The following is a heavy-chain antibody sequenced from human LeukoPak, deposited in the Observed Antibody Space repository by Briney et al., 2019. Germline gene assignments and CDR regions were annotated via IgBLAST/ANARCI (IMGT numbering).Heavy chain of an antibody. CDR3: AREKYCSSTNCYPLFDP. D-gene: IGHD2-2*01. CDR1: GFTFSTYW. CDR2: IKEDGSGK. Sequence: PGGSLRLSCAASGFTFSTYWMFWVRQAPGKGLECVANIKEDGSGKYYVDSVKGRFSISRDNAKNSLYLQINSLRAEDTAVYYCAREKYCSSTNCYPLFDPWGQGTLVTVSS. J-gene: IGHJ5*02. V-gene: IGHV3-7*01.